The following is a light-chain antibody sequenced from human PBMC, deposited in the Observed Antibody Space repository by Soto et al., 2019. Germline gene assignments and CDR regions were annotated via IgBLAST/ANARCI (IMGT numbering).Light chain of an antibody. CDR3: QQYGSSPYT. CDR2: DAS. CDR1: QSVSSSY. Sequence: EIVLTQSPATLSLSPGERATLSCVASQSVSSSYLAWYQQKPGLAPRLLMYDASSRATGIPDSFSGSGSGPDFTLTISRLEPEDFAVYYCQQYGSSPYTLGQGTKLEIK. J-gene: IGKJ2*01. V-gene: IGKV3D-20*01.